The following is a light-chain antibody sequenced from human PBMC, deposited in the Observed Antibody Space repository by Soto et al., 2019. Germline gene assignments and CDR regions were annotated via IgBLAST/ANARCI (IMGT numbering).Light chain of an antibody. J-gene: IGKJ5*01. V-gene: IGKV3-11*01. CDR1: QSISTY. CDR3: QQRSNWPPT. CDR2: DAS. Sequence: IVSSQSPATVSLSPGGRDTLSCRAGQSISTYLAWYQQKSGQAPRLLIYDASNRATGTPARFSGSGSGTDFTLTISSLEPEDFAVYYCQQRSNWPPTFGQGTRLEI.